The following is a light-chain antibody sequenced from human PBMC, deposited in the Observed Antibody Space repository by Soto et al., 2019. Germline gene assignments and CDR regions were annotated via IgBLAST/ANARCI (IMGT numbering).Light chain of an antibody. V-gene: IGKV3-20*01. J-gene: IGKJ5*01. Sequence: EFVLTQSPVALSFSPGGRATLSFRASQTVSSRLAWYQHKPGQAPRLLISGASSRATGIPDRFSGSGSGTDFTLTISRLEPEDFALYYCQQYGGSPITFGQGTRLEIK. CDR1: QTVSSR. CDR2: GAS. CDR3: QQYGGSPIT.